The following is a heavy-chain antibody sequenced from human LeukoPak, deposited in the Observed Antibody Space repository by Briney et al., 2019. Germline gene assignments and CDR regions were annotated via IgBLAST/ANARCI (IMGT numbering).Heavy chain of an antibody. D-gene: IGHD6-6*01. CDR2: IIPIFGTA. J-gene: IGHJ4*02. CDR1: GGTFSSYA. Sequence: SVKVSCKASGGTFSSYAISWVRQAPGQGLEWMGRIIPIFGTANYAQKFQGRVTITTDESTSTAYMELSSLRSEDTAVYYCARSSYSSSPVNYWGQGTLVTVSS. V-gene: IGHV1-69*05. CDR3: ARSSYSSSPVNY.